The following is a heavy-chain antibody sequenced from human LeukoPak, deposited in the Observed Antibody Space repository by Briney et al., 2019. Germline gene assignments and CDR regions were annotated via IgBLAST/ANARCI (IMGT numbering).Heavy chain of an antibody. V-gene: IGHV3-23*01. J-gene: IGHJ3*02. CDR2: ISGSGGST. CDR1: KFNFNSYG. Sequence: GGSLRLSCATSKFNFNSYGMTWVRQAPGKGLEWVSSISGSGGSTQYAASVQGRFTISRDNSKNTLYLQMNSLRAEDTAVYYCAKDPNGDYIGTFDIWGQGTMVTVSS. D-gene: IGHD4-17*01. CDR3: AKDPNGDYIGTFDI.